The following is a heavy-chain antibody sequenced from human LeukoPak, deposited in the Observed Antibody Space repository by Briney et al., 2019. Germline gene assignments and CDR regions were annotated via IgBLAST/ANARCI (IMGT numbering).Heavy chain of an antibody. CDR2: IYYSGTT. CDR1: GGSISSYY. V-gene: IGHV4-59*04. CDR3: GRHYYGSSQIDY. Sequence: SETLSLTCTVSGGSISSYYWSWIRQPPGKGLEWIGNIYYSGTTYNNPSLTSRVTMSVDTSTNQFSLKMASVTAADTAMYYCGRHYYGSSQIDYWGQGTLVTVSS. J-gene: IGHJ4*02. D-gene: IGHD3-10*01.